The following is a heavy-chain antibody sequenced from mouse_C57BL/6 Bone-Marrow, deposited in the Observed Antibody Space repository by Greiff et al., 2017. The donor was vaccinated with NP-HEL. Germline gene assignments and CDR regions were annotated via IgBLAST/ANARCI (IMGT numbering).Heavy chain of an antibody. CDR2: INPNNGGT. Sequence: VQLKQSGPELVKPGASVKISCKASGYTFTDYYMNWVKQSHGKSLEWIGDINPNNGGTSYNQKFKGKATLTVDKSSSTAYMELRSLTSEDSAVYYCARYGGNSYYYAMDYWGQGTSVTVSS. CDR1: GYTFTDYY. D-gene: IGHD2-1*01. J-gene: IGHJ4*01. V-gene: IGHV1-26*01. CDR3: ARYGGNSYYYAMDY.